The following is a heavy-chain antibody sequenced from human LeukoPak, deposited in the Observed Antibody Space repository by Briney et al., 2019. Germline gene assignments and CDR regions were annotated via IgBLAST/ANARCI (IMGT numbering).Heavy chain of an antibody. CDR1: GFTFSSYA. CDR2: ISYDGSIK. V-gene: IGHV3-30-3*01. D-gene: IGHD2-2*01. J-gene: IGHJ4*02. Sequence: GGSLRLSCAASGFTFSSYAMHWVRQAPGEGLEWVAVISYDGSIKHYTDSVKGRFTISRDNSKNTLYLQMSSLRPEDTAVYYCASIFWGYCSSTSCYVDYWGQGTLVSVSS. CDR3: ASIFWGYCSSTSCYVDY.